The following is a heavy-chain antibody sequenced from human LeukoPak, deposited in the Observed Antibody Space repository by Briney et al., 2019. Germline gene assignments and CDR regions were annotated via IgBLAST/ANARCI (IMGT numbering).Heavy chain of an antibody. CDR2: ISWNSGSI. Sequence: GGSLRLSCAASGFTFDDYAMHWVRQAPGKGLEWVSGISWNSGSIGYADSVKGRFTISRDNAKNSLYLQMNSLRAEDTAVYYCARVGRDGYNLDAFNIWGQGTMVAVSS. CDR3: ARVGRDGYNLDAFNI. CDR1: GFTFDDYA. V-gene: IGHV3-9*01. J-gene: IGHJ3*02. D-gene: IGHD5-24*01.